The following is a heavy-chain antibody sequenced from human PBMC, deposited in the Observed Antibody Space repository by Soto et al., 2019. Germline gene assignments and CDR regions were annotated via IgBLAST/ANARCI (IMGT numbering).Heavy chain of an antibody. D-gene: IGHD5-12*01. V-gene: IGHV4-59*08. CDR3: ARVSFSGYDYAVDY. CDR2: IYYSGST. CDR1: GGYISNYC. Sequence: PSETLSLTCTVSGGYISNYCWSWIRQPPGKGLEWIGYIYYSGSTNYNPSLNPSLKSRVTISLDTSQNQFSLKLSSVTAADTAVYYCARVSFSGYDYAVDYWGQGTLVNVS. J-gene: IGHJ4*02.